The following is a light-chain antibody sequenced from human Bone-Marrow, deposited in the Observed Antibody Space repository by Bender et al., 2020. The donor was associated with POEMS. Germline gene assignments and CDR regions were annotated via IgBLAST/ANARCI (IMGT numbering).Light chain of an antibody. CDR3: AAWDDRLNGRGV. V-gene: IGLV1-44*01. Sequence: QSVLTQPPSASGTPGQRVTISCSGSSSNIGSHPVSWYQRLPGTAPKVLIYGDNQRPSGVPDRFSGSKSGTSASLAISGLQSEDEADYYCAAWDDRLNGRGVFGGGTKLTVL. CDR1: SSNIGSHP. CDR2: GDN. J-gene: IGLJ3*02.